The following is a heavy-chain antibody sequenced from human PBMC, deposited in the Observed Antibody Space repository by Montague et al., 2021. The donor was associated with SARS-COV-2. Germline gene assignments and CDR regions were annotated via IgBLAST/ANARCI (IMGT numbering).Heavy chain of an antibody. CDR1: GGSISSYY. V-gene: IGHV4-59*01. CDR2: LYYSGST. D-gene: IGHD1-1*01. CDR3: ARRPPGYRYFYYLDV. J-gene: IGHJ6*03. Sequence: SETLSLTCTVSGGSISSYYWSWIRQPPGKGLEWIGYLYYSGSTNYNPTLKSRVTISVDTSENQFSLRLNSVTAADTAVYYCARRPPGYRYFYYLDVWGKGTTVTVSS.